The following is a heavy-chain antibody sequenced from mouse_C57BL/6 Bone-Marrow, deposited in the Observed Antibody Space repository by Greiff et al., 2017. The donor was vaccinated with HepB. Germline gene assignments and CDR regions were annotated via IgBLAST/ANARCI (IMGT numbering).Heavy chain of an antibody. CDR2: INPNYGTT. CDR3: ARGEDYGYDGFDY. D-gene: IGHD2-2*01. Sequence: EVKLQQSGPELVKPGASVKISCKASGYSFTDYNMNWVKQSNGKSLEWIGVINPNYGTTSYNQKFKGKATLTVDQSSSTAYMQRNSLTSEDSAVYYCARGEDYGYDGFDYWGQGTTLTVSS. CDR1: GYSFTDYN. V-gene: IGHV1-39*01. J-gene: IGHJ2*01.